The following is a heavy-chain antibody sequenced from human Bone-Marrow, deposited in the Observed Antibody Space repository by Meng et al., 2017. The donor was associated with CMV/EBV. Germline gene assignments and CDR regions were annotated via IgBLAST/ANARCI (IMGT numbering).Heavy chain of an antibody. J-gene: IGHJ6*02. CDR3: ARGTDQLLSAYYYYYGMDV. Sequence: GGSLRLSCAASGFTFSSYAMHWVRQAPGKGLEWVAVISYDGSNKYYADSVKGRVTISRDNSKNTLYLQMNSLRAEDTAVYYCARGTDQLLSAYYYYYGMDVWGQGTTVTASS. V-gene: IGHV3-30-3*01. CDR2: ISYDGSNK. CDR1: GFTFSSYA. D-gene: IGHD2-2*01.